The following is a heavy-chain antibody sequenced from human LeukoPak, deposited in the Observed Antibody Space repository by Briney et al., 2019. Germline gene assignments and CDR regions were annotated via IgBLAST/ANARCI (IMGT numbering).Heavy chain of an antibody. CDR3: AREGDYGTYYFDY. Sequence: ASVKVSCKASGYTLTTYNINWVRQAPGQGLEWMGWISGYNGNTNYAQKLQGRVTMTTDTSTSTAYMELRSLKSDDTAVYYCAREGDYGTYYFDYWGQGTLVTVSS. J-gene: IGHJ4*02. CDR2: ISGYNGNT. V-gene: IGHV1-18*01. D-gene: IGHD3-16*01. CDR1: GYTLTTYN.